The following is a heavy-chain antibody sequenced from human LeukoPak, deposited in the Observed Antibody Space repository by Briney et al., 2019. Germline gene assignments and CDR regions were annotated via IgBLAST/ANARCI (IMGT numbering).Heavy chain of an antibody. CDR3: AKGAYDFLEIAYFDY. J-gene: IGHJ4*02. Sequence: GGSLRLSCAASGFSLNKNAMNWVRQAPGKGLEWVAVVIGSSGATDYADSVKGQFTISRDNSKNTLFLQMNSLRAEDTAIYYCAKGAYDFLEIAYFDYWGQGALVTVSS. CDR2: VIGSSGAT. V-gene: IGHV3-23*01. D-gene: IGHD3-3*01. CDR1: GFSLNKNA.